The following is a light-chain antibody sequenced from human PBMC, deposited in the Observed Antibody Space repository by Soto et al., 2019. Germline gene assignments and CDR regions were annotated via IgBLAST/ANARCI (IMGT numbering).Light chain of an antibody. CDR1: QGIRNF. CDR3: QKYSSVPV. Sequence: DIQMTQSPTSLSASVGDRVTITCRATQGIRNFVAWYQQKPGKAPKLLIYAESTLQSGVPSRFSGSGSGTDFDLTRNSLQPQYVATYSCQKYSSVPVFGPGTKVEIK. CDR2: AES. V-gene: IGKV1-27*01. J-gene: IGKJ3*01.